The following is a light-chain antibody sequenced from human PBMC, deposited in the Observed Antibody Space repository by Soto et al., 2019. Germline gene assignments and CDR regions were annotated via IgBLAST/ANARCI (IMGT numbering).Light chain of an antibody. CDR2: VDS. V-gene: IGLV1-44*01. CDR1: SSNIGANT. J-gene: IGLJ1*01. CDR3: AAWDDSLNGYV. Sequence: QAVVTQPPSASGTPGQRVTISCSGSSSNIGANTVSWYQQLPGTAPKLLIYVDSQRPSGVPDRFSGSKSGTSASLAISGLRSEDEADYYCAAWDDSLNGYVLGTGTKVTVL.